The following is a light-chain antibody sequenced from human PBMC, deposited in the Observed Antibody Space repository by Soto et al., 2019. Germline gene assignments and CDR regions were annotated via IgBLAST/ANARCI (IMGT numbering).Light chain of an antibody. CDR1: SSNIGAGYD. CDR2: GNS. Sequence: QSVLTQPTSVSGAPGQRVTISCTGSSSNIGAGYDVHWYQQLPGTAPKLLIYGNSNRPSGVPDRFSGSKSGTSASLAITGLQAEDEADYYCQSYDSSYVFGTGTKVTVL. V-gene: IGLV1-40*01. J-gene: IGLJ1*01. CDR3: QSYDSSYV.